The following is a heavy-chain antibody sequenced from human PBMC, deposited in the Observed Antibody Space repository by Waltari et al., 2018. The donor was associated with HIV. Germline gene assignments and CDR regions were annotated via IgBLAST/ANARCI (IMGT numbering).Heavy chain of an antibody. CDR2: IYYTGRA. CDR3: ARGLFGVGSNWFTP. V-gene: IGHV4-59*01. CDR1: GGSFISYH. J-gene: IGHJ5*02. D-gene: IGHD3-3*01. Sequence: QVQLQESGPGLVKPSETLSLTCTVSGGSFISYHWSWIRQPPGKGLEWIGYIYYTGRANSNPSLKSRVTISVDTSKNQFSLRLRSVAAADTSVYYCARGLFGVGSNWFTPWGQGILVTVSS.